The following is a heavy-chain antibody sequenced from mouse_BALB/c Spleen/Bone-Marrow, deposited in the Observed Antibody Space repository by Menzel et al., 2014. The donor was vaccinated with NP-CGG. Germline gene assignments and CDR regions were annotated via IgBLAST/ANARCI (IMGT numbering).Heavy chain of an antibody. D-gene: IGHD2-12*01. CDR1: GFSLTSYG. J-gene: IGHJ4*01. CDR2: IWSGGST. Sequence: QVQLQQSGPGLVQPSQSLSITCTVSGFSLTSYGVHWIRQSPGKGLEWLGVIWSGGSTDYNAPFISRLSISKDNSKSQVFFKMNSLQANDTAIYYCVRNPIRRNAMDYWGQGTSVTVSS. CDR3: VRNPIRRNAMDY. V-gene: IGHV2-2*02.